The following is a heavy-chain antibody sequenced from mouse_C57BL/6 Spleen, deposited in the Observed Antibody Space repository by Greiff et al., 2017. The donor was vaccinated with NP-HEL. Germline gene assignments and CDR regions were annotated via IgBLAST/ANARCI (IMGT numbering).Heavy chain of an antibody. V-gene: IGHV1-22*01. J-gene: IGHJ4*01. D-gene: IGHD2-4*01. CDR3: ARWNDYDVGYAMDY. Sequence: VQLQQSGPELVKPGASVKMSCKASGYTFTDYNMHWVKQSHGKSLEWIGYINPNNGGTSYNQKFKGKATLTVNTSSSTAYMELRSLTSEDSAVYDCARWNDYDVGYAMDYWGQGTSVTVSS. CDR2: INPNNGGT. CDR1: GYTFTDYN.